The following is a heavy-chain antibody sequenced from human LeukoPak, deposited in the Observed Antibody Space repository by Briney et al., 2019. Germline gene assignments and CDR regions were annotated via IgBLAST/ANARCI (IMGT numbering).Heavy chain of an antibody. Sequence: PGGSLRLSCAASGFTFSNYAMNWVRQAPGKGLEWVSGISGSGGATYYADSARGRFTISRDNSKSTLFLEMNSLRAEDTAVYYCAKEPSGSRNVIWGQGTLVTVSS. V-gene: IGHV3-23*01. D-gene: IGHD6-13*01. CDR3: AKEPSGSRNVI. CDR2: ISGSGGAT. J-gene: IGHJ4*02. CDR1: GFTFSNYA.